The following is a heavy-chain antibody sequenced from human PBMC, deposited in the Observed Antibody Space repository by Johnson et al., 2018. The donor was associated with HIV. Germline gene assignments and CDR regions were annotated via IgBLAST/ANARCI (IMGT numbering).Heavy chain of an antibody. CDR3: ATVRERAFDI. J-gene: IGHJ3*02. CDR2: ISCDGSNK. CDR1: GFIFSTYG. Sequence: VQVVESGGGLVKPGGSLRLSCAASGFIFSTYGMHWVRQAPGKGLEWVALISCDGSNKYYADSVKGRFAISRDNSKNTLYLQMNSLRAEDTAVYYCATVRERAFDIWGRGTMVTVSS. D-gene: IGHD3-10*01. V-gene: IGHV3-30*03.